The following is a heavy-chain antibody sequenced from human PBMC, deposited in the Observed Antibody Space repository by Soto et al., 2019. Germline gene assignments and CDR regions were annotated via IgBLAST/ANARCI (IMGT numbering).Heavy chain of an antibody. J-gene: IGHJ6*01. CDR3: ARKRGEYSKQPGVGYYYYYGMDV. CDR2: IIPIFGTA. Sequence: SVKVSVRAAGGTLISFAIVWVRQAPGQGLEWLGGIIPIFGTANYAQKFQGRVTITADKSTSTAYMELSSLRSEDTAVYYCARKRGEYSKQPGVGYYYYYGMDVWGQGTTVTVS. CDR1: GGTLISFA. D-gene: IGHD4-4*01. V-gene: IGHV1-69*06.